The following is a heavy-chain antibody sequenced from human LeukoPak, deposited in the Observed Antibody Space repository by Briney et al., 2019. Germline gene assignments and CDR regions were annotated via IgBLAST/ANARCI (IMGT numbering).Heavy chain of an antibody. D-gene: IGHD3-9*01. CDR1: GFTFSSYS. V-gene: IGHV3-48*01. CDR2: ISSSSSTI. CDR3: ARRTTYYDILTGYYGNGWYFDY. Sequence: GGSLRLSCAASGFTFSSYSMNWVRQAPGKGLEWVSYISSSSSTIYYADSAKGRFTISRDNAKNSLYLQMNSLRAEDTAVYYCARRTTYYDILTGYYGNGWYFDYWGQGTLVTVSS. J-gene: IGHJ4*02.